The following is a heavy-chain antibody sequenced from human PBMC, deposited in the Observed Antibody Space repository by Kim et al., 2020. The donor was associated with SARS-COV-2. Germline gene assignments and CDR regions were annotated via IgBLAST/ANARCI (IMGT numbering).Heavy chain of an antibody. Sequence: GGSLRLSCAASGFTFNNAWMSWVRQAPGKGLEWVGRIKSKTDGGTTDYAAPVKGRFTISRDDSKTTLYLQMNSLKTEDTAVYYCTTGTDLSGPGSSNDYWARDPWSPSPQ. CDR1: GFTFNNAW. D-gene: IGHD3-10*01. V-gene: IGHV3-15*01. J-gene: IGHJ4*02. CDR2: IKSKTDGGTT. CDR3: TTGTDLSGPGSSNDY.